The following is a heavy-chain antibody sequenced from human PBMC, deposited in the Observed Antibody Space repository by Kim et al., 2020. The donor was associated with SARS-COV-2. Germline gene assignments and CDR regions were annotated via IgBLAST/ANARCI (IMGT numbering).Heavy chain of an antibody. Sequence: ASVKVSCKASGYIFTSYYMHWMRQAPGQGLEYLGNMSPSDGETNYAQKFRGRVTMTRDTSTSTLYMELSGLRVEDTAVYYCAKEILVRDGRCCSFDYWGLGTQVTVSS. CDR3: AKEILVRDGRCCSFDY. J-gene: IGHJ4*02. V-gene: IGHV1-46*01. D-gene: IGHD2-15*01. CDR2: MSPSDGET. CDR1: GYIFTSYY.